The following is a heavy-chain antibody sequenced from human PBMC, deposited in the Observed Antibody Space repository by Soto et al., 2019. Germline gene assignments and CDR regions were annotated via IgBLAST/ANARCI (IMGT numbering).Heavy chain of an antibody. Sequence: SETLSLACNVSGGSISGYYWSWIQQPPGKGLGWIGYIYYSGSTNYNPSLKSRVTISVDTSKKEFSLKLSSVTAADTAVYYCASYTGYGGSTSCYGQVFYCGMDVWGQGTTVTVSS. D-gene: IGHD2-2*03. CDR3: ASYTGYGGSTSCYGQVFYCGMDV. CDR2: IYYSGST. CDR1: GGSISGYY. V-gene: IGHV4-59*01. J-gene: IGHJ6*02.